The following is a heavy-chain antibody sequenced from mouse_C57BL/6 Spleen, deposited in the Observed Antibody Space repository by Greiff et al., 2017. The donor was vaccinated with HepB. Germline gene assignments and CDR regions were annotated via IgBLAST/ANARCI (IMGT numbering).Heavy chain of an antibody. V-gene: IGHV1-42*01. Sequence: EVQLQESGPELVKPGASVKISCKASGYSFTGYYMNWVKQSPEKSLEWIGEINPSTGGTTYNQKFKAKATLTVDKSSSTAYMQLKSLTSEDSAVYYCARSRSHWYFDVWGTGTTVTVSS. CDR3: ARSRSHWYFDV. J-gene: IGHJ1*03. CDR2: INPSTGGT. CDR1: GYSFTGYY.